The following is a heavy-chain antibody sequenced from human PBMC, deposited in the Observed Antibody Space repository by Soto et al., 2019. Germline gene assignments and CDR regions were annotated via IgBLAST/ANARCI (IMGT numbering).Heavy chain of an antibody. J-gene: IGHJ5*02. CDR1: GYTFTSYA. V-gene: IGHV1-3*01. Sequence: ASVKVSCKASGYTFTSYAMHWVRQAPGQRLEWMGWINAGNGNTKYSQKFQGRVTITADKSTSTAYMELSSLRSEDTAVYYCARKGVTRDSRFFDPWGQGTLVTVSS. D-gene: IGHD3-22*01. CDR2: INAGNGNT. CDR3: ARKGVTRDSRFFDP.